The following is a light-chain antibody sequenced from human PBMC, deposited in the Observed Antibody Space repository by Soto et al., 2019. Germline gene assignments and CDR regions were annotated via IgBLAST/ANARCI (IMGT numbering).Light chain of an antibody. V-gene: IGKV1-5*03. CDR1: QSIGSW. CDR2: KAS. J-gene: IGKJ1*01. Sequence: DIQMTQSPSTLSASVGDRVTITCRASQSIGSWLAWYQQKPGKAPKLLIYKASSLESGVPSRFRGSGSGTEFTLTITSLQPDDVVSYYCQQYGSYSPWTFGQGTKVEIK. CDR3: QQYGSYSPWT.